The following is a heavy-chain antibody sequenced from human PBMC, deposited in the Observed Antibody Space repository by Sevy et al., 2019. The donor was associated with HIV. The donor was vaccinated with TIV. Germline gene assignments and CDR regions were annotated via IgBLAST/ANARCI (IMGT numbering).Heavy chain of an antibody. Sequence: RGCLRLSCTASGFTVNTNYMSWVRQAPEKGLERVSVIYSGGSTYYAESVKGRFTISRDNSKNTVYLQMNSLRVEDTAVYYCTRFSGGSKGTAFDYWGQGTLVVVSS. D-gene: IGHD2-15*01. J-gene: IGHJ4*02. CDR1: GFTVNTNY. CDR3: TRFSGGSKGTAFDY. CDR2: IYSGGST. V-gene: IGHV3-53*01.